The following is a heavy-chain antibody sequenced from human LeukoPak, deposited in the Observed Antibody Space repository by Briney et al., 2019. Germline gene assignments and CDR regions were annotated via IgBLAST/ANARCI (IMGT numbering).Heavy chain of an antibody. CDR1: GYTFTYCS. Sequence: SVKVSCKASGYTFTYCSLHWLQQAPGQGLEWMGGIIPIFGTANCAQKFQGRVTITTDESTSTACMELSSLRSEDTAVYYCASSRRGSSSTAFDPWGQGTLVTVSS. CDR3: ASSRRGSSSTAFDP. V-gene: IGHV1-69*05. J-gene: IGHJ5*02. D-gene: IGHD6-13*01. CDR2: IIPIFGTA.